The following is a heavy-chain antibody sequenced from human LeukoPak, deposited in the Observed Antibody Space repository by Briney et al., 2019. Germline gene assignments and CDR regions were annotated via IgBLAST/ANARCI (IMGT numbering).Heavy chain of an antibody. D-gene: IGHD6-13*01. Sequence: GESLKISCKGSGYSFTSYWISWVRQMPGKGLEWMGRIDPSDSYTNYSPSFQGHVTISADKSISTAYLQWSSLKASDTAMYYCARHRPMYSRWFDPWGQRTLVTVSS. CDR2: IDPSDSYT. V-gene: IGHV5-10-1*01. CDR1: GYSFTSYW. J-gene: IGHJ5*02. CDR3: ARHRPMYSRWFDP.